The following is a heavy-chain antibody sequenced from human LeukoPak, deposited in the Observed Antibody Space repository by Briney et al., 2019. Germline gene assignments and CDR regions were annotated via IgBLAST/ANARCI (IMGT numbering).Heavy chain of an antibody. Sequence: PGGSLRLSCAASGFTFDDYGMSWVRQAPGKGLEWVSGMVCSGETYYADSVKGRFTISSDNSRTTLYLQMNSLRVEDTAIYYCAKDMHYNDGRWEFAPWGQGTLSPSPQ. V-gene: IGHV3-23*01. CDR2: MVCSGET. CDR1: GFTFDDYG. J-gene: IGHJ5*02. D-gene: IGHD5-24*01. CDR3: AKDMHYNDGRWEFAP.